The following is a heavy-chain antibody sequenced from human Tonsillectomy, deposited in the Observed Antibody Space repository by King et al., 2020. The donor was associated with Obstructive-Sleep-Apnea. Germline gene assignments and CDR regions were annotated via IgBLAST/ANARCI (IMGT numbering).Heavy chain of an antibody. CDR1: GFTFDDYA. J-gene: IGHJ4*02. Sequence: VQLVESGGGLVQPGRSLRLSCVGSGFTFDDYAMHWVRQAPGKGLEWVSGSSWNSGTIGYVDSVKGRFTISRDNAKSSLYMQVNSVRPEDTALYYCEKGGGSEAVPGIGSVFDYWGQGTLVTVSS. CDR2: SSWNSGTI. V-gene: IGHV3-9*01. D-gene: IGHD6-19*01. CDR3: EKGGGSEAVPGIGSVFDY.